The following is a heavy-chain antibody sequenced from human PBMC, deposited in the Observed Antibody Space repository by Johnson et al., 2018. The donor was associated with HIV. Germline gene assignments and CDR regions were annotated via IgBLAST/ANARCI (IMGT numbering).Heavy chain of an antibody. CDR1: GFAFSSYG. J-gene: IGHJ3*02. D-gene: IGHD3-22*01. V-gene: IGHV3-30*02. Sequence: QVQLVESGGGVVQPGGSLRLSCVSSGFAFSSYGMHWVRQAPGKGLEWVAFIRDDGSNKYYADSVKGRFTISRDNSKNTLYLQMNSLRAEDTAVYYCAKDTYYYDSSGYYRDAFDIWGQGTMVTVSS. CDR3: AKDTYYYDSSGYYRDAFDI. CDR2: IRDDGSNK.